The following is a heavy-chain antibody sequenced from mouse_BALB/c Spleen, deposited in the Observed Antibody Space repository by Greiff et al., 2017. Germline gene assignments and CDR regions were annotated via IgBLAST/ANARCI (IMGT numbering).Heavy chain of an antibody. J-gene: IGHJ2*02. CDR1: GYTFTSYV. CDR3: ARGGAYGSSYFDY. V-gene: IGHV1-14*01. D-gene: IGHD1-1*01. Sequence: VQLKQSGPELVKPGASVKMSCKASGYTFTSYVMHWVKQKPGQGLEWIGYINPYNDGTKYNEKFKGKATLTSDKSSSTAYMELSSLTSEDSAVYYCARGGAYGSSYFDYWGQGTSLTVSS. CDR2: INPYNDGT.